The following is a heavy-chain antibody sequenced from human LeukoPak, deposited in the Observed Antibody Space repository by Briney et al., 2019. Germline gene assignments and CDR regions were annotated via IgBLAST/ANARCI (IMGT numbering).Heavy chain of an antibody. J-gene: IGHJ3*02. D-gene: IGHD5-24*01. CDR2: ISSSSSYI. CDR1: GFTFSSYS. Sequence: TGGSLRLSCAASGFTFSSYSMNWVRQAPGKGREWVSSISSSSSYIYYADSVKGRFTISRDNAKNSLYLQMNSLRAEDTAVYYCARDRGSLARDAFDIWGQGTMVTVSS. CDR3: ARDRGSLARDAFDI. V-gene: IGHV3-21*01.